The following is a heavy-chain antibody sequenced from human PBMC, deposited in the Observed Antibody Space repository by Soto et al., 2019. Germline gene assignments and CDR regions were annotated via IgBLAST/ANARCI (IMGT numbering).Heavy chain of an antibody. D-gene: IGHD1-26*01. V-gene: IGHV4-34*01. CDR3: ARVGSTGFAP. J-gene: IGHJ5*02. Sequence: SETLSLTCAVYGGSFSGYYWSWIRQPPGKGLEWIGEINHSGSTNYNPSLKSRVTISVDTSKNQFSLKLSSVTAADTAVYHCARVGSTGFAPWGQGTLVTVSS. CDR1: GGSFSGYY. CDR2: INHSGST.